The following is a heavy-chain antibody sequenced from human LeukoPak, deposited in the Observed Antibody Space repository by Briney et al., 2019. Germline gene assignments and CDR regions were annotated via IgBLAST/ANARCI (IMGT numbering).Heavy chain of an antibody. D-gene: IGHD6-13*01. CDR2: ISGSGGST. V-gene: IGHV3-23*01. J-gene: IGHJ5*02. CDR1: GFTFSSYA. Sequence: PGGSLRLSCAASGFTFSSYAMSWVRQAPGKGLEWVSAISGSGGSTYYADSVKGRFTISRDNAKNSLYLQMNSLRAEDTAVYYCARGYSSSRRFDPWGQGTLVAVSS. CDR3: ARGYSSSRRFDP.